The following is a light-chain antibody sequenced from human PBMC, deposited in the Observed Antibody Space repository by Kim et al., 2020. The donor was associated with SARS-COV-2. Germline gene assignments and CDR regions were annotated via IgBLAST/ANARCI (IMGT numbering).Light chain of an antibody. CDR1: QSVSNY. J-gene: IGKJ4*01. V-gene: IGKV3-11*01. CDR2: DAS. CDR3: QERSNWPHLT. Sequence: SPGERATLSCRASQSVSNYLAWYRQKPGQAPRLLVYDASNRATGIPARFSGSGSGTDFTLTISGLEPEDFAVYYCQERSNWPHLTFGGGTKVDIK.